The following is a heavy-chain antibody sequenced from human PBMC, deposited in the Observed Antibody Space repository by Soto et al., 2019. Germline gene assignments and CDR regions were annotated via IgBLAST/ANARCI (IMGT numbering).Heavy chain of an antibody. CDR1: GGSISTSNSY. CDR3: VRQHLNEYGGLSWFDP. V-gene: IGHV4-39*01. Sequence: SETLSLTCIVSGGSISTSNSYWGWIRQPPGKGLEWIGSMYGSTHYNPSLKSRVTISVDTSKSHFSLNLSSVTAADTAVYYCVRQHLNEYGGLSWFDPWGQGILVTVSS. J-gene: IGHJ5*02. D-gene: IGHD4-17*01. CDR2: MYGST.